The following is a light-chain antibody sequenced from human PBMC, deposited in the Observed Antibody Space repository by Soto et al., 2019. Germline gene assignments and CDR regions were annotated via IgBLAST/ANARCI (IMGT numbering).Light chain of an antibody. CDR3: SSYTSSGTPVV. V-gene: IGLV2-14*01. CDR1: GSDVGAYNY. J-gene: IGLJ2*01. Sequence: QSALTQPASVSGSPGQSITISCTGTGSDVGAYNYVSWYQQHPGKAPKLLIFEVSNRPTGVSNRFSGSKSDNTASLSISGRQTEDEADYSCSSYTSSGTPVVFAGGTKLTVL. CDR2: EVS.